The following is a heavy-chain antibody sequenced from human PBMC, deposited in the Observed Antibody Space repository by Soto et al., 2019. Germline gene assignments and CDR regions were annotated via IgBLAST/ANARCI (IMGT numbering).Heavy chain of an antibody. D-gene: IGHD3-16*02. CDR1: GYIFTSND. V-gene: IGHV1-8*01. J-gene: IGHJ3*02. CDR3: ARLETYYDYIWASYRHDVFDI. CDR2: MNPNSGDT. Sequence: ASVKVSCKASGYIFTSNDINWVRQATGQGLEWMGWMNPNSGDTGYAQQFQGRVTMTRNTSISTAYMELSSLRSEDTAVYYCARLETYYDYIWASYRHDVFDIWGQGTMVTVSS.